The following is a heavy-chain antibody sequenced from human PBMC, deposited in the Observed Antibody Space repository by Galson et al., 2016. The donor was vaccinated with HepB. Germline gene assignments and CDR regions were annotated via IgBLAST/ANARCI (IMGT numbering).Heavy chain of an antibody. V-gene: IGHV3-30*18. Sequence: SLRLSCAASGFTFSNHGMHWVRQAPGKGLEWVAADSMDGRRKFYADSVKGRFTISRDNSNNMLFLQMNSLRAADTAVYYCEKRHEYCSSVGCSVDDWGQGTLVSVSS. D-gene: IGHD2/OR15-2a*01. CDR3: EKRHEYCSSVGCSVDD. J-gene: IGHJ4*02. CDR1: GFTFSNHG. CDR2: DSMDGRRK.